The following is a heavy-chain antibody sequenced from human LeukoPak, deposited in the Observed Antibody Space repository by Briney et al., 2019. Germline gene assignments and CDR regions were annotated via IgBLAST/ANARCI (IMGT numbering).Heavy chain of an antibody. V-gene: IGHV4-34*01. D-gene: IGHD4-11*01. Sequence: SETLSLTCAVYGGSFSGYYWSWIRQPPGKGLEWIGEINHSGSTNYNPSLKSRVTISVDTSKNQFSLRLASLTAADTALYFCARVGYSSGAADIWGQGARVIVSS. CDR3: ARVGYSSGAADI. J-gene: IGHJ4*02. CDR1: GGSFSGYY. CDR2: INHSGST.